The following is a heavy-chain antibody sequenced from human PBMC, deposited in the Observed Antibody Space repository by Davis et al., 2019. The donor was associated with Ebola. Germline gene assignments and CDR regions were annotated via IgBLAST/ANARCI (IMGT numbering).Heavy chain of an antibody. D-gene: IGHD5-12*01. V-gene: IGHV3-23*01. J-gene: IGHJ6*02. Sequence: GGSLRLSCAASGFTFSNAWMNWVRQAPGKGLEWVSGITGSDGSIYCADSVKGRFTISRDNSKNTLYLQMNSLRAEDTAVYYCAKVLQATNILATTYYYYALDVWGQGTTVTVS. CDR1: GFTFSNAW. CDR3: AKVLQATNILATTYYYYALDV. CDR2: ITGSDGSI.